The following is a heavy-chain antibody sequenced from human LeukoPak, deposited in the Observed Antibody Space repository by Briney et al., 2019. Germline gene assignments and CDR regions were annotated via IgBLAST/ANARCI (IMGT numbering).Heavy chain of an antibody. Sequence: SQTLSLTCTASGGSISSGSYYWSWIRQPAGKGLEWIGRIYTSGSTNYNPSLKSRVTISVDTSKNQFSLKLSSVTAADTAVYYCARVRFGGPSSSWYVLDVWGQGTTVTVSS. V-gene: IGHV4-61*02. CDR2: IYTSGST. D-gene: IGHD6-13*01. J-gene: IGHJ6*02. CDR1: GGSISSGSYY. CDR3: ARVRFGGPSSSWYVLDV.